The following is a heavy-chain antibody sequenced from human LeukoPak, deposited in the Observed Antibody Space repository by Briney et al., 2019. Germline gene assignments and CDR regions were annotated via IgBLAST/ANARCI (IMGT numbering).Heavy chain of an antibody. V-gene: IGHV3-30*03. J-gene: IGHJ1*01. CDR1: GFTFSSYG. D-gene: IGHD6-13*01. CDR3: ASPGYSSSWYLAEYFQH. Sequence: GRSLRLSCAASGFTFSSYGMHWVRQAPGKGLEWVAVISYDGSNKYYADSVKGRFTISRDNSKNTLYLQMNSLRAEDTAVYYCASPGYSSSWYLAEYFQHWGQGTLVTVSS. CDR2: ISYDGSNK.